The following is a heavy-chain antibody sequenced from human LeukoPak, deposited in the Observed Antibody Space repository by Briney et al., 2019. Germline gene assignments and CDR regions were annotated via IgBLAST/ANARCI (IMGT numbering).Heavy chain of an antibody. CDR3: ARAVVPSAIEEAFDI. CDR1: GFTFSNYW. Sequence: GGSLRLSCAASGFTFSNYWLHWVRQAPGKGLVWVSRIDANAKTTSYADSVKGRFTISTDNAKKTLYLQMNSLRVEDTAVYYCARAVVPSAIEEAFDIWGQGTMVTVSS. J-gene: IGHJ3*02. D-gene: IGHD2-2*02. CDR2: IDANAKTT. V-gene: IGHV3-74*01.